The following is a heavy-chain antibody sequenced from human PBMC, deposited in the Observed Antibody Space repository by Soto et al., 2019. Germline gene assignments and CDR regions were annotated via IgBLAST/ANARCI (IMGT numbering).Heavy chain of an antibody. Sequence: PGGSLRLSCAASGFTFSSYGMHWVRQAPGKGLEWVAVISNDGTKKHYADSVKGRFTISRDNSNDTLYLQVNSLRPDDTAMYFCATLQGLWGSYRPPDHWGQGALVTVSS. CDR2: ISNDGTKK. CDR3: ATLQGLWGSYRPPDH. D-gene: IGHD3-16*02. J-gene: IGHJ5*02. V-gene: IGHV3-30*03. CDR1: GFTFSSYG.